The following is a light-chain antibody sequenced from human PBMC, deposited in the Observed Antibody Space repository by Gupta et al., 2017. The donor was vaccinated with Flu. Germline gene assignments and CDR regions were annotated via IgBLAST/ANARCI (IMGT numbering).Light chain of an antibody. J-gene: IGKJ2*01. CDR2: KVS. Sequence: DSVMTQTPVSSPVTLGQPASIACMSSQTLVHNDGNTYLSWLQQRPGQPPRLPTYKVSNRVSRVPDRFGGSGAGRXITLKIXMGVPQDVGLYYFRQGKQLPHTFGXWTKLEIK. V-gene: IGKV2-24*01. CDR1: QTLVHNDGNTY. CDR3: RQGKQLPHT.